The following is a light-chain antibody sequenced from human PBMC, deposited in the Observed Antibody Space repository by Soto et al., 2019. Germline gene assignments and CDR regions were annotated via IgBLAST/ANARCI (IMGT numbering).Light chain of an antibody. CDR2: GAS. Sequence: EIVMTQSPATLSVSPGERATLSCRASQNVGNNLVWYQQKPGQAPRLLIYGASTRATGIPARFSGSGSGTEFTLTISSLQSEDVAVYYCQQYDNWPPYTFGQGTKVDIK. CDR3: QQYDNWPPYT. J-gene: IGKJ2*01. V-gene: IGKV3-15*01. CDR1: QNVGNN.